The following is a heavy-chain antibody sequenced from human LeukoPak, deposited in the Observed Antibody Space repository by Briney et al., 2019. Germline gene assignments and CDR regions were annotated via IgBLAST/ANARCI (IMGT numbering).Heavy chain of an antibody. J-gene: IGHJ4*02. Sequence: GASVKVSCKASGYTFTSYYMHWVRQAPGQGLEWMGWISAYNGNTNYAQKLQGRVTMTTDTSTSTAYMELRSLRSDDTAVYYCARDQGDKPRDYWGQGTLVTVSS. D-gene: IGHD1-14*01. V-gene: IGHV1-18*04. CDR1: GYTFTSYY. CDR2: ISAYNGNT. CDR3: ARDQGDKPRDY.